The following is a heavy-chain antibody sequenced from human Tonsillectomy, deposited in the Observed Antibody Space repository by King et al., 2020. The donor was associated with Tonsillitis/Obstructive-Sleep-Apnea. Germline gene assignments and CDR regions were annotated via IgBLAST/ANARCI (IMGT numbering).Heavy chain of an antibody. CDR1: GFTFXDXY. Sequence: VQLVESGGGLVQPGGSLRLSCAASGFTFXDXYMDWVRQAPGKGLEWVGRTRNKASSYSTEYAASVKGRFTISRDDSKNSLYLQVNTLRTDDTAVYYXXRVSGXYYLXYWGQXTLVTV. CDR3: XRVSGXYYLXY. J-gene: IGHJ4*02. D-gene: IGHD1-26*01. V-gene: IGHV3-72*01. CDR2: TRNKASSYST.